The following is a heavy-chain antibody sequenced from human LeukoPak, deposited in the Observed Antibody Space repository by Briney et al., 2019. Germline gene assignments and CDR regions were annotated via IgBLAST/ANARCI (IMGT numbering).Heavy chain of an antibody. CDR3: ARATRPYYYYYYYMDV. CDR1: GYTFTSYD. J-gene: IGHJ6*03. CDR2: MNPNSGNT. Sequence: SVKVSCKASGYTFTSYDINWVRQATGQGLEWMGWMNPNSGNTGYAQKFQGRVTMTRNTSISTAYMELSSLRSEDTAVYYCARATRPYYYYYYYMDVWGKGTTVTVSS. D-gene: IGHD1-1*01. V-gene: IGHV1-8*01.